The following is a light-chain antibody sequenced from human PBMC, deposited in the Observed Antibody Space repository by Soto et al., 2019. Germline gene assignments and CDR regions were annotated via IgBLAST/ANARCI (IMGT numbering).Light chain of an antibody. CDR3: SSYEGSNKGV. J-gene: IGLJ3*02. Sequence: QSALTQPPSASGSPGQSVTISCTGTSSDVGGYNYVSWYQQHPGKAPKLMIYEVSKRPSGVPDLFSGSKSGNTASLTVSGLQAEDEADYYCSSYEGSNKGVFCGGTKLTGL. CDR1: SSDVGGYNY. V-gene: IGLV2-8*01. CDR2: EVS.